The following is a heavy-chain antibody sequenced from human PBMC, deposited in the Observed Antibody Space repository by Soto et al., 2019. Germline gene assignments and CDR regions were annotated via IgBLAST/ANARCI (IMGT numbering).Heavy chain of an antibody. Sequence: QVQVVESGGGVVQPGRSLRLSCAASGFTFSSYGMHWVRQAPGKGLEWVAVIWYDGSSKYYVDSVKGRFTISRDNSKNTLYLQMNSLRAEDTAVYSCARQIAADAFDIWGQGTMVTVSS. J-gene: IGHJ3*02. V-gene: IGHV3-33*01. D-gene: IGHD6-13*01. CDR1: GFTFSSYG. CDR3: ARQIAADAFDI. CDR2: IWYDGSSK.